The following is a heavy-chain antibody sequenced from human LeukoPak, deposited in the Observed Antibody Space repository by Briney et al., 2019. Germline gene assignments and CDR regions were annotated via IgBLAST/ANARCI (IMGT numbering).Heavy chain of an antibody. Sequence: GGSLRLSCAAPGFTFSGISMNWVPQAPGKGREGASSIIVGSGYTYYADSVKGRLTISRDNAKNSLYLQMNSLRAEDTAVYYCARDRSHYFSSTWVHFDYWGQGTLVTVSS. V-gene: IGHV3-21*01. J-gene: IGHJ4*02. CDR3: ARDRSHYFSSTWVHFDY. CDR1: GFTFSGIS. CDR2: IIVGSGYT. D-gene: IGHD6-13*01.